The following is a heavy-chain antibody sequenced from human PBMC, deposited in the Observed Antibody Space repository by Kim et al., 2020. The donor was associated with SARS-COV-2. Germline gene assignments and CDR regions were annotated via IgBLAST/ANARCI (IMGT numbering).Heavy chain of an antibody. Sequence: GKGRFTIARANSKNTLYLQMNSLRAEDKAVYYCAKGDIAARGSFDYWGQGTLVTVSS. J-gene: IGHJ4*02. CDR3: AKGDIAARGSFDY. D-gene: IGHD6-6*01. V-gene: IGHV3-33*06.